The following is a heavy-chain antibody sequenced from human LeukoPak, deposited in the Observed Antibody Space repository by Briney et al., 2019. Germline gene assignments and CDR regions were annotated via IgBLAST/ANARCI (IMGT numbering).Heavy chain of an antibody. Sequence: SETLSLTCTVSGGSISNYYWSWIRQPPGKGLEWIGYISYSGSTKYNPSLKSRVTISVDTSKNQSSLKLSSVTAADTAVYYCARPYYYDSRIDPWGQGTLVTVSS. CDR1: GGSISNYY. CDR2: ISYSGST. CDR3: ARPYYYDSRIDP. V-gene: IGHV4-59*08. J-gene: IGHJ5*02. D-gene: IGHD3-22*01.